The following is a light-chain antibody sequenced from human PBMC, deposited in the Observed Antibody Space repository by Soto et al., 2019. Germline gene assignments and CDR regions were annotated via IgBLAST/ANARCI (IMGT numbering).Light chain of an antibody. Sequence: DIQMTQSPSSLSASVGDRVTISCRTSQSISTYLNWYQQKPGKDPKLLIYAASTLQSGVPSRFSGSGSGTDFTLTISSLQPEDIATYYCQQSYGTPTFGGGTKVEIK. J-gene: IGKJ4*01. CDR2: AAS. CDR3: QQSYGTPT. V-gene: IGKV1-39*01. CDR1: QSISTY.